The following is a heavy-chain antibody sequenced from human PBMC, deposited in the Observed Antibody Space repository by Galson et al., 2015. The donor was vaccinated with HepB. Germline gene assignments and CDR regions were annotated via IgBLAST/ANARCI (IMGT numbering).Heavy chain of an antibody. CDR1: GGTFNTLT. V-gene: IGHV1-69*04. D-gene: IGHD3-10*01. J-gene: IGHJ6*02. CDR3: ARDTYHSGSGSYNYGMDV. Sequence: SVKVSCKASGGTFNTLTFSWVRQAPRQGLEWMGRISPLLGIANYAQKFQGRVTISADKSTTTAYMELSSLRSEDTAVYYCARDTYHSGSGSYNYGMDVWGQGTTVTVSS. CDR2: ISPLLGIA.